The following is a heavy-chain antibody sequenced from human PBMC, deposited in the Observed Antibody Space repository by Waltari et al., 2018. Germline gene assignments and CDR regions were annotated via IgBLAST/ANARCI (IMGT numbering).Heavy chain of an antibody. CDR3: ARVPSSGPFDI. CDR1: GFTVSSNY. D-gene: IGHD3-22*01. CDR2: IYSGGST. J-gene: IGHJ3*02. V-gene: IGHV3-66*02. Sequence: EVQLVESGGGLVQPGGSLRLSCAASGFTVSSNYMSWVRQAPGKGLEWVSVIYSGGSTYYAASVKGRFTISRDNSKNTLYLQMNSLRAEDTAVYYCARVPSSGPFDIWGQGTMVTVSS.